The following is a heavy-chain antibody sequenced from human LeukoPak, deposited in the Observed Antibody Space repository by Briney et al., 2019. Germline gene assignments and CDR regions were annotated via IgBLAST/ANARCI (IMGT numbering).Heavy chain of an antibody. V-gene: IGHV1-69*13. D-gene: IGHD3-10*01. CDR1: GGTFSSYA. CDR3: AREAYDSGSFRTDYYYMDV. CDR2: IIPIFGTA. Sequence: GASVKVSCKASGGTFSSYAISWVRQAPGQGLEWMGGIIPIFGTANYAQKFQGRVTITADESTSTAYMELSSLRSEDTAVYYCAREAYDSGSFRTDYYYMDVWGKGTTVTISS. J-gene: IGHJ6*03.